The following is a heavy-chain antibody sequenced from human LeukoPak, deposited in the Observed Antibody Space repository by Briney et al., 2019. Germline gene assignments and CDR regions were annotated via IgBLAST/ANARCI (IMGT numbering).Heavy chain of an antibody. CDR3: ARPNTAMLYNWFDP. J-gene: IGHJ5*02. CDR2: IYYSGST. CDR1: GGSISSSSYY. Sequence: PSETLSLTCTVSGGSISSSSYYWGWIRQPPGKGLEWIGCIYYSGSTYYNPSLKSRVTISVDTSKNQFSLKLSSVTAADTAVYYCARPNTAMLYNWFDPWGQGTLVTVSS. V-gene: IGHV4-39*01. D-gene: IGHD5-18*01.